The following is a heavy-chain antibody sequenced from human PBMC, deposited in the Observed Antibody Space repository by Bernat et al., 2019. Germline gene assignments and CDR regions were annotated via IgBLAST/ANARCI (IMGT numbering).Heavy chain of an antibody. CDR1: SFTFRNAW. V-gene: IGHV3-15*07. CDR2: IKSKTDGATT. Sequence: EVQLVESGGDLVKPGGSLRLSCAASSFTFRNAWMNWVRQAPGKGLEWVGRIKSKTDGATTDYAAPPKGRFTISRDDSKNTLYLQINSLKIEDTAVYYCTTVLATYSYAMDVWGQGTTVTVSS. J-gene: IGHJ6*02. CDR3: TTVLATYSYAMDV.